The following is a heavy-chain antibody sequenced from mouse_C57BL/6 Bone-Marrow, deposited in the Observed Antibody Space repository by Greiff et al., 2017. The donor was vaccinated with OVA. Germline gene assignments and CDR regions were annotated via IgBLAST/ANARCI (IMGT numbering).Heavy chain of an antibody. D-gene: IGHD1-1*01. CDR3: ARDRGSSSYYAMDY. CDR1: GFTFSSYA. CDR2: ISDGGSYT. V-gene: IGHV5-4*01. J-gene: IGHJ4*01. Sequence: EVHLVESGGGLVKPGGSLKLSCAASGFTFSSYAMSWVRQTPEKRLEWVATISDGGSYTYYPDNVKGRFTISRDNAKNNLYLQMSHLKSEDTAMYYCARDRGSSSYYAMDYWGQGTSVTVSS.